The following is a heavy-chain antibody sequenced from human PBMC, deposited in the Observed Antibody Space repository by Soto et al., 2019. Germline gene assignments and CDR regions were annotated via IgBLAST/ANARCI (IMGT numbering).Heavy chain of an antibody. CDR1: GGSISSGDYY. CDR3: ARFGAAAAHDDN. J-gene: IGHJ4*01. CDR2: TYHSGNP. V-gene: IGHV4-30-2*01. Sequence: PSETLSLTCTVSGGSISSGDYYWSWIRQPPGKGLEWIGHTYHSGNPYYNPSLKSRVIISVDRSKNQFSLKVSSVTAADTAVYYCARFGAAAAHDDNWGRGVLVTVSS. D-gene: IGHD6-13*01.